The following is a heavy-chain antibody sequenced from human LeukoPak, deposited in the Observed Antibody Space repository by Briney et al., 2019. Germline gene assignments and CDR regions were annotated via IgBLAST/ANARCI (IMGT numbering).Heavy chain of an antibody. D-gene: IGHD3-22*01. Sequence: SETLSLTCAVYGGSFSGYYWSWIRQPPGKGLEWIGEINHSGSTNYNPSLKSRVTISVDRSKNQFSLKLSSVTAADTAVYCCARLSFYDSSGYYKNALQDYWGQGTLVTVSS. J-gene: IGHJ4*02. CDR2: INHSGST. CDR1: GGSFSGYY. CDR3: ARLSFYDSSGYYKNALQDY. V-gene: IGHV4-34*01.